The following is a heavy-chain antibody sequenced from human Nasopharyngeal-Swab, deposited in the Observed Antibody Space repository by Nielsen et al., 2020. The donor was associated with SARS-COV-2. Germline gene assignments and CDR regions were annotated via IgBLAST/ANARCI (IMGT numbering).Heavy chain of an antibody. D-gene: IGHD1-26*01. CDR1: GFTFSSYG. CDR2: ISYDGSNK. Sequence: GGSLRLSCAASGFTFSSYGMHWVRQAPGKGLEWVAVISYDGSNKYYADSVKGRFTISRDKFKNTLYLQMNSLRAEDTAVYYCAKDKWSTGSYIDYWGQGALVTVSS. CDR3: AKDKWSTGSYIDY. J-gene: IGHJ4*02. V-gene: IGHV3-30*18.